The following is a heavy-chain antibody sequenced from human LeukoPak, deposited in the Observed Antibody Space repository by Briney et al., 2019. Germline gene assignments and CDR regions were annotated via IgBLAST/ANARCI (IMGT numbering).Heavy chain of an antibody. D-gene: IGHD4-23*01. V-gene: IGHV4-61*02. CDR2: IYTSGST. CDR3: AVGMTTVVTTPYY. CDR1: GGSISSGSYY. J-gene: IGHJ4*02. Sequence: SETLSLTCTVSGGSISSGSYYWSWIRQPAGKGLEWIGRIYTSGSTNYNPSLKSRVTISVDTSKNQFSLKLSSVTAADTAVYYCAVGMTTVVTTPYYWGQGTLVTVSS.